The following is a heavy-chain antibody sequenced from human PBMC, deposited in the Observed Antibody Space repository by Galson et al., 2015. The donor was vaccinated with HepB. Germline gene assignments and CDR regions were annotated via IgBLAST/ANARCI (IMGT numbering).Heavy chain of an antibody. D-gene: IGHD1-14*01. Sequence: SVKVSCKASGFTFTRSAVQWVRQARGQRLEWIGWIVVGSGNTNYAQKFQERVTITRDMSTSTAYMELSSLRSEDTAVYYCAAGTKYDYYYYGMDVWGQGTTVTVSS. J-gene: IGHJ6*02. CDR2: IVVGSGNT. V-gene: IGHV1-58*01. CDR3: AAGTKYDYYYYGMDV. CDR1: GFTFTRSA.